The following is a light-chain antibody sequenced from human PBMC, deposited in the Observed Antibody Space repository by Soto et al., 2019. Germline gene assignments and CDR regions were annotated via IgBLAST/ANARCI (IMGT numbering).Light chain of an antibody. V-gene: IGLV2-23*01. J-gene: IGLJ2*01. CDR3: CSYAGRGVV. CDR1: SSDVGSYNL. Sequence: QSALTRPASVSGSPGQSITISCTGTSSDVGSYNLVSWYQQHPGKAPKLMIYEGSKRPSGVSNRFSGSKSGNTASLTISGLQAEDEADYYCCSYAGRGVVFGGGTKLTVL. CDR2: EGS.